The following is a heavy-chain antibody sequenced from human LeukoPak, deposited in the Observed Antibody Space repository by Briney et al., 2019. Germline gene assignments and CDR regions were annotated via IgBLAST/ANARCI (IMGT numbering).Heavy chain of an antibody. CDR3: ARDRRYYGSGSYYGPNWFDP. CDR1: GGSFSSYY. D-gene: IGHD3-10*01. CDR2: INHSGST. V-gene: IGHV4-34*01. J-gene: IGHJ5*02. Sequence: SETLSLTCAVSGGSFSSYYWSWIRQPPGKGLEWIGEINHSGSTNYNPSPKSRVTISVDTSKNQFSLKLSSVTAADTAVYYCARDRRYYGSGSYYGPNWFDPWGQGTLVTVSS.